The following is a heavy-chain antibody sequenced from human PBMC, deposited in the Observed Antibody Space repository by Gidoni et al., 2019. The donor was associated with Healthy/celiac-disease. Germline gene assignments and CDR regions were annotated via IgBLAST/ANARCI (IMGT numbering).Heavy chain of an antibody. CDR3: AKGDTLGYGMYV. Sequence: QVQLVESGGGVVQPGRSLRLSCAASGFTFSSYGMHWVRQAPGKGLEWVAVISYDGSNKYYADSLKGRFTISRDNSKNTLYLQMNSLRAEDTAVYYCAKGDTLGYGMYVWGQGTTVTVSS. CDR1: GFTFSSYG. V-gene: IGHV3-30*18. CDR2: ISYDGSNK. D-gene: IGHD3-16*01. J-gene: IGHJ6*02.